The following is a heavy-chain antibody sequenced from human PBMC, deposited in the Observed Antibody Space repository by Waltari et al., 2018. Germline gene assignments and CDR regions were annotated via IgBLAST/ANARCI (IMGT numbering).Heavy chain of an antibody. J-gene: IGHJ6*02. CDR3: ARRYSSSWYGTMHYYYYGMDV. Sequence: YAMHWVRQAPGKGLEWVAVISYDGSNKYYADSVKGRFTISRDNSKNTLYLQMNSLRAEDTAVYYCARRYSSSWYGTMHYYYYGMDVWGQGTTVTVSS. CDR1: YA. D-gene: IGHD6-13*01. V-gene: IGHV3-30*01. CDR2: ISYDGSNK.